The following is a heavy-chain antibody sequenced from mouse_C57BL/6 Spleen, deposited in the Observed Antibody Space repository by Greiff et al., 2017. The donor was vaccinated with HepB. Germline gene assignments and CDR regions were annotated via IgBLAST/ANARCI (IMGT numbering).Heavy chain of an antibody. Sequence: DVKLQESGPGLVKPSQSLSLTCSVTGYSITSGYYWNWIRQFPGNKLEWMGYISYDGSNNYNPSLKNRISITRDTSKNQFFLKLNSVTTEDTATYYCARDGDDYAMDYWGQGTSVTVSS. V-gene: IGHV3-6*01. CDR2: ISYDGSN. CDR1: GYSITSGYY. CDR3: ARDGDDYAMDY. J-gene: IGHJ4*01.